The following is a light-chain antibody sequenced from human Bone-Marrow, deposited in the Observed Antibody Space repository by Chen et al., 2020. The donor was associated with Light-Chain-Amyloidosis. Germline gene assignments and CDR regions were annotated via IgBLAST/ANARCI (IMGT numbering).Light chain of an antibody. Sequence: QSVLTQPPSVSAAPGQKVTISCSGSNSNIGLNYVSWYQQLPGTSPKLLIYENNQRPAEIPDRFSGSKSGTSATLGVAGLQTGDEADYYCATWDSSLTVWMFGGGTKLNVL. CDR3: ATWDSSLTVWM. CDR2: ENN. J-gene: IGLJ3*02. CDR1: NSNIGLNY. V-gene: IGLV1-51*02.